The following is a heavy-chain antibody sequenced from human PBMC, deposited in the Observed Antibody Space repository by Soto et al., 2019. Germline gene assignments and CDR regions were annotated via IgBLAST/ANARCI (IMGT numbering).Heavy chain of an antibody. CDR2: VYYTGRT. Sequence: PSETLSLTCAVSGGSISSGGYSWGWIRQPPGRGLEWIGSVYYTGRTYYNPSLKSRVTISVDTSKNQFSLKLSSVTAADTAVYYCARVWGGAFDFWGQGTMVTVSS. V-gene: IGHV4-39*07. CDR1: GGSISSGGYS. CDR3: ARVWGGAFDF. J-gene: IGHJ3*01. D-gene: IGHD3-10*01.